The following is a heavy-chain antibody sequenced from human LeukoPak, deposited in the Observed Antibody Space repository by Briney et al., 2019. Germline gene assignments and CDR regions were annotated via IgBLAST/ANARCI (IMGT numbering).Heavy chain of an antibody. CDR1: GFTFSSYE. Sequence: GGSLRLSCAASGFTFSSYEMNWVRQAPGKGLEWVSYISSSGSTIYYADSVKGRFTISRDNAKNSLYLQMNSLRAEDTAVYYCARGDYGDYADYWGQGTLVTVSS. V-gene: IGHV3-48*03. CDR2: ISSSGSTI. D-gene: IGHD4-17*01. J-gene: IGHJ4*02. CDR3: ARGDYGDYADY.